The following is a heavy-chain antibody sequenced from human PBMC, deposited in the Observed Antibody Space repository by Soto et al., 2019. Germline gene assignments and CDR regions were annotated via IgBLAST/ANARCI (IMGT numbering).Heavy chain of an antibody. CDR2: IYPGDSRT. J-gene: IGHJ4*02. V-gene: IGHV5-51*01. CDR1: GYSFPNYW. D-gene: IGHD2-21*02. CDR3: ARAVVVAARRYYFDY. Sequence: GESLKISCKGSGYSFPNYWIGWVRQMPGKGLEWMGIIYPGDSRTTYSPSFQGQVTLSADRSISTAYLQWSSLKASDTAMYYCARAVVVAARRYYFDYWGQGTLVTVSS.